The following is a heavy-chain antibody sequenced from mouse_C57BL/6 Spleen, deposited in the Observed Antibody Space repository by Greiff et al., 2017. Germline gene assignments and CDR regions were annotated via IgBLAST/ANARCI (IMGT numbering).Heavy chain of an antibody. V-gene: IGHV1-15*01. Sequence: VQLQQSGAELVRPGASVTLSCKASGYTFTDYEMHWVKQTPVHGLEWIGAIDPETGGTAYNQKFKGKAIPTANKSSSPAYLELRGVKSEDSAVYYCTSTGAGGFVYWGQGTLVTVSA. CDR2: IDPETGGT. J-gene: IGHJ3*01. CDR1: GYTFTDYE. CDR3: TSTGAGGFVY.